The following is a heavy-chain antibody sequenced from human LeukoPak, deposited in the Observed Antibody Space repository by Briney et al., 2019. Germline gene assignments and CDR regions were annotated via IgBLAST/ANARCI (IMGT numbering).Heavy chain of an antibody. J-gene: IGHJ6*02. D-gene: IGHD2-21*02. CDR2: IVVGSGNT. CDR1: GFTFTSSA. V-gene: IGHV1-58*02. Sequence: SVKVSCKASGFTFTSSAMQWVRQARGQRLEWIGWIVVGSGNTNYAQKFQEKFTITRDMSTSTAYMELSSLRSEDTAVYYCAAVRGDPIYYYGMDVWGQGTTVTVSS. CDR3: AAVRGDPIYYYGMDV.